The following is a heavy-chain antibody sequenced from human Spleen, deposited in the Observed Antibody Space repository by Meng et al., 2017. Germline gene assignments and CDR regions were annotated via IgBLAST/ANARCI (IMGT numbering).Heavy chain of an antibody. CDR3: ARDTGPDILTGYYNPLPRAAFDI. Sequence: ASVKVSCKASGYTFTSYGISWVRQAPGQGLEWMGWISAYNGNTNYAQKLQGRVTMTTDTSTSTAYLELRSLRSDDTAVYYCARDTGPDILTGYYNPLPRAAFDIWGQGTMVTVSS. D-gene: IGHD3-9*01. V-gene: IGHV1-18*01. CDR2: ISAYNGNT. CDR1: GYTFTSYG. J-gene: IGHJ3*02.